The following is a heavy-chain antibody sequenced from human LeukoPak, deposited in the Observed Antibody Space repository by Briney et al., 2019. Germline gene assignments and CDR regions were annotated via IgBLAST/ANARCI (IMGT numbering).Heavy chain of an antibody. CDR1: GFTFSSYW. CDR3: ARLASGTTFDS. CDR2: IKQDGSEK. D-gene: IGHD3-10*01. J-gene: IGHJ4*02. V-gene: IGHV3-7*01. Sequence: PGGSLRLSCAASGFTFSSYWMSWVRQAPGKGLEWVANIKQDGSEKYYVDSVKGRLTISRDNAKNALYLQVNSLRAEDTAVYYCARLASGTTFDSWGQGTLVTVSS.